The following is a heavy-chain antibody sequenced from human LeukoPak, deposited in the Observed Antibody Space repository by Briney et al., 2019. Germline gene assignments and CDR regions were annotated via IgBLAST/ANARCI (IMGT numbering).Heavy chain of an antibody. J-gene: IGHJ4*02. Sequence: GGSLRLSCAVSGFTFSTYGMNWVRQAPGKGLEWVSAISDNGERTYYADSVKGRFAICRDTSKSTLYLQMNSLRDEDTAICYCAKERGVAKPFDYWGQGTLVTVSS. D-gene: IGHD2-8*02. V-gene: IGHV3-23*01. CDR3: AKERGVAKPFDY. CDR1: GFTFSTYG. CDR2: ISDNGERT.